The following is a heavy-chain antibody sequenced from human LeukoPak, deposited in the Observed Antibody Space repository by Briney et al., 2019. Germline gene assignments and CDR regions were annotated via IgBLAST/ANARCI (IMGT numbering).Heavy chain of an antibody. J-gene: IGHJ3*02. V-gene: IGHV1-69*01. CDR2: IIPIFGTA. Sequence: GASVTVSCKASGGTFSSYAISWVRQAPGQGLEWMGGIIPIFGTANYAQKFQGRVTITADESTSTAYMELSSLRSEDTAVYYCARDPKATNPQPYFDIWGQGTMVTVSS. CDR1: GGTFSSYA. CDR3: ARDPKATNPQPYFDI. D-gene: IGHD5-12*01.